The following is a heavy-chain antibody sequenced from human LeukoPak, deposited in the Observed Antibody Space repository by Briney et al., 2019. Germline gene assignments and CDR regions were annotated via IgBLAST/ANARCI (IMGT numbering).Heavy chain of an antibody. J-gene: IGHJ4*02. CDR1: GGSFSGYY. CDR2: INHSGST. D-gene: IGHD2-2*02. CDR3: ARRKLIVVVPAAIRGGPFDY. Sequence: SETLSLTCAVYGGSFSGYYWSWIRQPPGKGLEWIGEINHSGSTNYNPSLKSRVTISVDTSKNQFSLKLSSVTAADTAVYYCARRKLIVVVPAAIRGGPFDYWGQGTLVTVSS. V-gene: IGHV4-34*01.